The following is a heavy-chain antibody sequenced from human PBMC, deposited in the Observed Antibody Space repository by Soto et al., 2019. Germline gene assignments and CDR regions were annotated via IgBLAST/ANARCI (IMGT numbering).Heavy chain of an antibody. J-gene: IGHJ4*02. CDR1: GGSISSGDYY. CDR3: ARVGGFGATTIDY. Sequence: QVQLQESGPGLVKPSQTLSLTCTVSGGSISSGDYYWSWIRQPPGKGLEWIGYIYYSGSTYYNPTLKSRVTISVDTSTHQFSLKLSPVTAADTAVYYCARVGGFGATTIDYWGQGTLVTVSS. D-gene: IGHD3-10*01. V-gene: IGHV4-30-4*01. CDR2: IYYSGST.